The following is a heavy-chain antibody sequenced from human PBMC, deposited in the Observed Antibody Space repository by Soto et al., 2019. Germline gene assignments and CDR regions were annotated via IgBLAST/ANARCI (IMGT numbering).Heavy chain of an antibody. Sequence: GGSLRLSCAASGFTLSSYGMHWVRQAPGKGLEWVAVIWYDGSNKYYADSVKGRFTISRDNSKNTLYLQMNSLRAEDTAVYYCARGFPYYYDNSGYYYLRPLDVWGQGTTVTVSS. D-gene: IGHD3-22*01. CDR1: GFTLSSYG. CDR3: ARGFPYYYDNSGYYYLRPLDV. J-gene: IGHJ6*02. V-gene: IGHV3-33*01. CDR2: IWYDGSNK.